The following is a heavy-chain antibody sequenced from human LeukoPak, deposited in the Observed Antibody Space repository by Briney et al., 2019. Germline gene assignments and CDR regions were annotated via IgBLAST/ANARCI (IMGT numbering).Heavy chain of an antibody. V-gene: IGHV1-2*04. Sequence: ASVKVSCKASGYTFTGYYMHWVRQAPGQGLEWMGWINPNSGGTNYAQKFQGWVTMTRDTSISTAYKELSRLRSDDTAVYYCARGGVVPAALYNWFDPWGQGTLVTVSS. J-gene: IGHJ5*02. D-gene: IGHD2-2*01. CDR3: ARGGVVPAALYNWFDP. CDR2: INPNSGGT. CDR1: GYTFTGYY.